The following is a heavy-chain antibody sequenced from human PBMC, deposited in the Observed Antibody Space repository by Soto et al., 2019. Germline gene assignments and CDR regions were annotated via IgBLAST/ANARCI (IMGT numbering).Heavy chain of an antibody. CDR2: IYDRGGT. CDR1: GASINTYY. J-gene: IGHJ4*02. V-gene: IGHV4-59*01. Sequence: QVQLQQSGPGLVKPSETLSLTCTVSGASINTYYWSWIRQPPGKGLECIGYIYDRGGTRYSPSLTSRVTISVDTSKNQCSLRLSSVTSADTALYYCARMATAASLDYWGRGTLVTVSS. D-gene: IGHD1-1*01. CDR3: ARMATAASLDY.